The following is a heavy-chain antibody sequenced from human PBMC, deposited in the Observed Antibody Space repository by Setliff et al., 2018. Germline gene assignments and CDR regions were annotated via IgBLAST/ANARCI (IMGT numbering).Heavy chain of an antibody. CDR3: ARMSGFQYMDV. CDR1: GDSLTSGPYY. V-gene: IGHV4-61*10. D-gene: IGHD3-3*01. CDR2: IYTSGRT. Sequence: SETLSLTCTVSGDSLTSGPYYWTWVRQPAGKGLEWIGHIYTSGRTFYNPSLKSRVTMSVDTSKNQFSLQLSSVTAADTAVYYCARMSGFQYMDVWGKGTTVTVSS. J-gene: IGHJ6*03.